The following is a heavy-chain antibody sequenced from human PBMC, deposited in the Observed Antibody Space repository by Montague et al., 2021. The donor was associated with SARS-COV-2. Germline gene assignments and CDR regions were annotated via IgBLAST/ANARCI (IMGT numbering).Heavy chain of an antibody. CDR2: ISTSAYTT. V-gene: IGHV3-48*03. J-gene: IGHJ3*01. CDR1: GFTFSNYD. D-gene: IGHD3-10*01. CDR3: TRDYRSMVGVGLDV. Sequence: SLRLSCAASGFTFSNYDMNWVRQAPGKGPEWISYISTSAYTTSYAGSVKGRFTISRDNGKNSLYLQMNSLRVEDTAVYYCTRDYRSMVGVGLDVWGQGTKVTVSS.